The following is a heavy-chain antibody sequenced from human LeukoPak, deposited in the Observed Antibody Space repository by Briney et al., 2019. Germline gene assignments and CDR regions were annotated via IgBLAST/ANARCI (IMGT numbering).Heavy chain of an antibody. V-gene: IGHV3-74*01. CDR2: ISSDRSTT. J-gene: IGHJ4*02. CDR3: VNILFG. D-gene: IGHD3-10*01. Sequence: GGSLRLSCAVSGFTFSSYWMHWVRQVPGEGLVWVSRISSDRSTTTYADSVKGRFTISRDNAKNTLYLQMNSLRAEDTAVYDSVNILFGWGQGTLVTVSS. CDR1: GFTFSSYW.